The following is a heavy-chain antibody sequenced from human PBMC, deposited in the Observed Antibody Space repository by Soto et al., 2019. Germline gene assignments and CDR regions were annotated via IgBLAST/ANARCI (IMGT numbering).Heavy chain of an antibody. V-gene: IGHV5-10-1*01. CDR1: GYSFTSYW. CDR2: IDPSDSYT. Sequence: ASLKISCKGCGYSFTSYWISWVRQMPGKGLEWMGKIDPSDSYTNYSPSFQGHVTISADNSITTAYLQWSSLKASDTAMYYCASNKKWNYYYGMDVWGQGTTVTASS. D-gene: IGHD2-8*01. CDR3: ASNKKWNYYYGMDV. J-gene: IGHJ6*02.